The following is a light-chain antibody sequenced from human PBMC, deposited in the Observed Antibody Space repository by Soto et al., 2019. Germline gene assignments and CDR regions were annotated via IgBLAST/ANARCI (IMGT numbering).Light chain of an antibody. CDR3: CSYAGSITYV. J-gene: IGLJ1*01. CDR2: EGS. V-gene: IGLV2-23*01. Sequence: QSALTQPASVSGSPGQSVTISCTGTSSDVGSYNLVSWYQQHPGKAPKLMIYEGSKRPSGVSNRFSGSKSGNTASLTISGLQAEDEADYYCCSYAGSITYVFGTGTKSPS. CDR1: SSDVGSYNL.